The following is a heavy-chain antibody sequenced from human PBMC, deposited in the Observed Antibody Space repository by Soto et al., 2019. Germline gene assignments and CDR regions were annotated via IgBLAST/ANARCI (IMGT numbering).Heavy chain of an antibody. V-gene: IGHV1-18*01. CDR1: GYTFTSYG. CDR3: ARGNTYYDFWSGSYYFDY. D-gene: IGHD3-3*01. J-gene: IGHJ4*02. CDR2: ISAYNGNT. Sequence: ASVKVSCKASGYTFTSYGISWVRQAPGQGLEWMGWISAYNGNTNYAQKLQGRVTMTTDTSTSTAYMELRSLRSDDTAVYYCARGNTYYDFWSGSYYFDYWGQGTLVTVSS.